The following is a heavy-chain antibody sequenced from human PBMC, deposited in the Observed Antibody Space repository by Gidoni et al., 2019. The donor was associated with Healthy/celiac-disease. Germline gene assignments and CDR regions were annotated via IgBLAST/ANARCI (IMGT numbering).Heavy chain of an antibody. J-gene: IGHJ4*02. D-gene: IGHD5-12*01. CDR3: ARDGAGGGPHTKLVAVDY. CDR2: ISAYNGKT. CDR1: VYTFTSSA. V-gene: IGHV1-18*04. Sequence: VHLLQFGVEVKKPGASVKFSCQASVYTFTSSAISWVRQAPGQGPEWMGWISAYNGKTNEAQKLQGRVTMTTDTSTSTADMELRSLRSDDTAVYYCARDGAGGGPHTKLVAVDYWGQGTLVTVSS.